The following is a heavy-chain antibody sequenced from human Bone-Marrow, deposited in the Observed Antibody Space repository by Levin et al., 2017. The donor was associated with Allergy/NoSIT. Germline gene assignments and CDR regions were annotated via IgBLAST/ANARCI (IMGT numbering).Heavy chain of an antibody. V-gene: IGHV4-39*07. D-gene: IGHD3-3*01. CDR1: GGSISSSSYY. CDR3: ARGGGIFGVVTPISYYFDY. CDR2: IYYSGST. J-gene: IGHJ4*02. Sequence: PSETLSLTCTVSGGSISSSSYYWGWIRQPPGKGLEWIGSIYYSGSTYYNPSLKSRVTISVDTSKNQFSLKLSSVTAADTAVYYCARGGGIFGVVTPISYYFDYWGQGTLVTVSS.